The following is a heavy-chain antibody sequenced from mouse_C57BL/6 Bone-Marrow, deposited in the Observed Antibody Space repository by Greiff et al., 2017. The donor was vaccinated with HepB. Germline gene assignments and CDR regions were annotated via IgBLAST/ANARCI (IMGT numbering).Heavy chain of an antibody. CDR3: TKTDYYGSSYWYFDV. Sequence: EVMLVESGGGLVQPGGSMKLSCAASGFTFSDAWMDWVRQSPEKGLEWVAEIRNKANNHATYYAESVKGRFTISRDDSKSSVYLQMNSLRAEDTGIYYCTKTDYYGSSYWYFDVWGTGTTVTVSS. V-gene: IGHV6-6*01. CDR1: GFTFSDAW. J-gene: IGHJ1*03. CDR2: IRNKANNHAT. D-gene: IGHD1-1*01.